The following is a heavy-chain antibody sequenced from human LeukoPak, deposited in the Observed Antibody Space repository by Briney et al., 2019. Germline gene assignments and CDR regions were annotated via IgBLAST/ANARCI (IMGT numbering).Heavy chain of an antibody. CDR2: IYYSGST. CDR3: ARTQKGGYSHGYMNYYYYMDV. J-gene: IGHJ6*03. D-gene: IGHD5-18*01. CDR1: GGSISSYY. Sequence: SETLSLTCTVSGGSISSYYWSWIRQPPGKGLEWIGYIYYSGSTNYNPSLKSRVTISVDTSKNQFSLKLSSVTAADTAVYYCARTQKGGYSHGYMNYYYYMDVWGKGTTVTVSS. V-gene: IGHV4-59*01.